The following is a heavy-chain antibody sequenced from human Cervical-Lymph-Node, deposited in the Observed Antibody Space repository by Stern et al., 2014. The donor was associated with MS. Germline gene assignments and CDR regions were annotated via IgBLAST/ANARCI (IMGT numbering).Heavy chain of an antibody. V-gene: IGHV3-49*03. Sequence: EMQLVESGGGLVQPGRSLRLSYTASGFTFGDYAMSWCRQAPGKGLEWIGLIRSKDYGETTEYAASVKGRCTISRDDSKSVAYLQMNSLRTEDTAVYYCSRSTTPDDFWGQGTLVTVSS. CDR3: SRSTTPDDF. CDR1: GFTFGDYA. CDR2: IRSKDYGETT. J-gene: IGHJ4*02. D-gene: IGHD2-15*01.